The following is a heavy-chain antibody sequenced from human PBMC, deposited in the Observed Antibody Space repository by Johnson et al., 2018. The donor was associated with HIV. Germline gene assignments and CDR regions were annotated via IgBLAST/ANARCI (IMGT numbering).Heavy chain of an antibody. Sequence: QEKLVESGGGLVKPGGSLRLSCAASGFTFSDYYMSWIRQAPGKGLEWVSYISSSGSTIYYADSVKGRFTISRDNAKNSLYLQMNSLRAEDTAVYYCASPATQQLVPVDAFDIWGQGTMVTVSS. V-gene: IGHV3-11*04. CDR2: ISSSGSTI. CDR3: ASPATQQLVPVDAFDI. CDR1: GFTFSDYY. D-gene: IGHD6-13*01. J-gene: IGHJ3*02.